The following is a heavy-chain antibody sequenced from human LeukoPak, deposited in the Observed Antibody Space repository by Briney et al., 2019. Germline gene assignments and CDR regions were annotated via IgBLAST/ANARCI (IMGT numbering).Heavy chain of an antibody. Sequence: PGGSLRLSCAASGFTFSSYSMNWVRQAPGKGLEWVSGISWNSGSIGYADSVKGRFTISRDNAKNSLYLQMNSLRAEDTAVYYCARAPWYYYDSSGYYTDYWGQGTLVTVSS. CDR2: ISWNSGSI. J-gene: IGHJ4*02. D-gene: IGHD3-22*01. V-gene: IGHV3-48*04. CDR3: ARAPWYYYDSSGYYTDY. CDR1: GFTFSSYS.